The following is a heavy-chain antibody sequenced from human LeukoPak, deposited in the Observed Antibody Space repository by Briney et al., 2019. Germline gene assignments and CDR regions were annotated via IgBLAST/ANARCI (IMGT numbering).Heavy chain of an antibody. CDR3: ARHYGSGSYYRNAYFDY. CDR1: GFTVSSNY. V-gene: IGHV4-34*01. CDR2: INHSGST. J-gene: IGHJ4*02. Sequence: GSLRLSCAASGFTVSSNYMSWIRQPPGKGLEWIGEINHSGSTNYNPSLKSRVTISVDTSKNQFSLKLSSVTAADTAVYYCARHYGSGSYYRNAYFDYWGQGTLVTVSS. D-gene: IGHD3-10*01.